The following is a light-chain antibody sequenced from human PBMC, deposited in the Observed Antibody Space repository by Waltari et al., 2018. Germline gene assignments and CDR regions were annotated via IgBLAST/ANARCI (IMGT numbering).Light chain of an antibody. CDR3: SSYARSDNSVL. Sequence: QSALTQPASVSGSPGQSITISCTGSTSDVGGYNLVSWYRQFPNKAPQLIIYEGTRRPSGVSSRFAASKSVNTASLTISGLQAEDEALYFCSSYARSDNSVLFGGGTQLSVL. V-gene: IGLV2-23*01. CDR1: TSDVGGYNL. CDR2: EGT. J-gene: IGLJ2*01.